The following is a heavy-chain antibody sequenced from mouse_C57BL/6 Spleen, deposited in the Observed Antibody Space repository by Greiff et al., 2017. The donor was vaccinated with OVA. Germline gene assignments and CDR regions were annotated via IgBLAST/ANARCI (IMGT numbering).Heavy chain of an antibody. CDR1: GYAFTNYL. J-gene: IGHJ4*01. V-gene: IGHV1-54*01. D-gene: IGHD2-1*01. Sequence: QVQLKQSGAELVRPGTSVKVSCKASGYAFTNYLIEWVKQRPGQGLEWIGVINPGSGGTNYNEKFKGKATLTADKSSSTAYMQLSSLTSEDSAVYFCARRGIYYGNLYYAMDYWGQGTSVTVSS. CDR3: ARRGIYYGNLYYAMDY. CDR2: INPGSGGT.